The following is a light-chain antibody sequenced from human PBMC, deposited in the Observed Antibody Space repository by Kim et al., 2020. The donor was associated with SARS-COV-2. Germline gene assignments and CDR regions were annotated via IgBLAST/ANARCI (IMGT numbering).Light chain of an antibody. V-gene: IGKV1-16*02. Sequence: SASVGGRVTITCPASQDISTYLAWFQQRPGKAPKSLIYAASNLQTGVPSKFSGSGSGTEFTLTINSLQPEDFATYSCQQYHSLPYTFGQGTKLEI. CDR2: AAS. J-gene: IGKJ2*01. CDR1: QDISTY. CDR3: QQYHSLPYT.